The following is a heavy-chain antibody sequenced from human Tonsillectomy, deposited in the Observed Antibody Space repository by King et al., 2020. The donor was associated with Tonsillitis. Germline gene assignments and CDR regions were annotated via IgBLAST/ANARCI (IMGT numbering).Heavy chain of an antibody. D-gene: IGHD3-9*01. CDR2: IYHSGST. V-gene: IGHV4-38-2*01. CDR1: GYSISSGYY. CDR3: ARVNILTGDWYFDL. J-gene: IGHJ2*01. Sequence: QLQESGPGLVKPSETLSLTCAVSGYSISSGYYWGWIRQPPGKGLEWIGSIYHSGSTYYNPSLKSRVTISVDTSKNQFSLKLSSVTAADPAVYYCARVNILTGDWYFDLWGRGTLVTVSS.